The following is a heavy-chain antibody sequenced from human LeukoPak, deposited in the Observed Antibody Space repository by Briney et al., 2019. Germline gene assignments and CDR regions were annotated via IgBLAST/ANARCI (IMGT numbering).Heavy chain of an antibody. CDR2: INPSGGST. J-gene: IGHJ4*02. V-gene: IGHV1-46*01. D-gene: IGHD6-19*01. CDR3: ARPYSSGWYRFDY. Sequence: ASVKVSCKTSGYTFTGYYMHWVRQAPGQGLEWMGIINPSGGSTSYAQKFQGRVTMTRDTSTSTVYMELSSLRSEDTAVYYCARPYSSGWYRFDYWGQGTLVTVSS. CDR1: GYTFTGYY.